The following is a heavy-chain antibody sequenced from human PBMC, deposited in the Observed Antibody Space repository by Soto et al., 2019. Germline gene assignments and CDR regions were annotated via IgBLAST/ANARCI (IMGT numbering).Heavy chain of an antibody. Sequence: PGGSLRLSCAASGFTFSNYGMHWVRQAPGKGLECVALIWYDGIMKYYADSVKGRSTISRDISNNTLYLQMDGLRAEDTALYYCARDLSGPLDYWGQGTPVTVSS. CDR2: IWYDGIMK. CDR1: GFTFSNYG. D-gene: IGHD3-16*02. J-gene: IGHJ4*02. V-gene: IGHV3-33*01. CDR3: ARDLSGPLDY.